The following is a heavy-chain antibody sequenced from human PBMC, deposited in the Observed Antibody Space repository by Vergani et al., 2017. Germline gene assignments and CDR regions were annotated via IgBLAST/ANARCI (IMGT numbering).Heavy chain of an antibody. CDR1: GGSISSSSYY. Sequence: QLQLQESGPGLVKPSETLSLTCTVSGGSISSSSYYWGWIRQPPGKGLEWIGSIYYSGSTYYNPSLKSRVTISVDTSKNQFSLKLSSVTAADTAVYYCARRRVLRFVSYFDYWGQGTLVTVSS. J-gene: IGHJ4*02. D-gene: IGHD3-3*01. CDR2: IYYSGST. CDR3: ARRRVLRFVSYFDY. V-gene: IGHV4-39*01.